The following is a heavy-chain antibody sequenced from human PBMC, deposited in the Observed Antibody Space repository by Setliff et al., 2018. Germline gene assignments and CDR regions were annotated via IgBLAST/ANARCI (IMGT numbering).Heavy chain of an antibody. CDR3: ATGGYSGYDYVY. D-gene: IGHD5-12*01. J-gene: IGHJ4*02. CDR2: IIPIFGTA. Sequence: SVKVSCKASGGTFSSYAISWVRQAPGQGLEWMGGIIPIFGTANYAQKFQGRVTITADESTSTAYMELSSLRSEDTAVYYCATGGYSGYDYVYWGQGTLVTVSS. CDR1: GGTFSSYA. V-gene: IGHV1-69*13.